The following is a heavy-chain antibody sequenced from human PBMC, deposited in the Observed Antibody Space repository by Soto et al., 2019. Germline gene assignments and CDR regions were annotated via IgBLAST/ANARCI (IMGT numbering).Heavy chain of an antibody. CDR2: MNPNSVKT. J-gene: IGHJ5*02. CDR1: GYTFTSYD. Sequence: ASVKVSCKASGYTFTSYDINWVRQATGQGLEWMGWMNPNSVKTGYAQKFQGRVTMTKNTSISTAYMELSSLRSEDTAVYYCARGPTVLRYFDLSKTRYNWFDPWGQGTLVTVS. CDR3: ARGPTVLRYFDLSKTRYNWFDP. D-gene: IGHD3-9*01. V-gene: IGHV1-8*01.